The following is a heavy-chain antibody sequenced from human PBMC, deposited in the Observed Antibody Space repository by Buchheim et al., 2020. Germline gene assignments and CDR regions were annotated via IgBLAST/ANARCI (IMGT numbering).Heavy chain of an antibody. J-gene: IGHJ5*02. D-gene: IGHD3-10*01. CDR2: ISSSGSTI. Sequence: EVQLVESGGGLVQPGGSLRLSCAASGFTFSSYEMNWVRQAPGKGLEWVSYISSSGSTISYADSVKGRFTITRDNAKNSLYLQRNSLRAEDTAVYYCAREFNMGPGHNWFDPWGKGTL. CDR1: GFTFSSYE. CDR3: AREFNMGPGHNWFDP. V-gene: IGHV3-48*03.